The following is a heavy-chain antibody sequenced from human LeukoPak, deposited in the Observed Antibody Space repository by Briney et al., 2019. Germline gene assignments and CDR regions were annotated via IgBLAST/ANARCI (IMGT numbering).Heavy chain of an antibody. CDR1: GGTFSSYA. J-gene: IGHJ6*02. CDR3: ARDIVVVRGVSGMDV. V-gene: IGHV1-18*01. Sequence: ASVKVSCKASGGTFSSYAISWVRQAPGQGLEWMGWISAYNGNTNYAQKLQGRVTMTTDTSTSTAYMELRSLRSDDTAVYYCARDIVVVRGVSGMDVWGQGTTVTVSS. CDR2: ISAYNGNT. D-gene: IGHD3-10*01.